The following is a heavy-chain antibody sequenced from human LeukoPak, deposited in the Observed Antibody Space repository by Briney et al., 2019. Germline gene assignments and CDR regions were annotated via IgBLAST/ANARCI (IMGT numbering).Heavy chain of an antibody. CDR3: GSGNYLVY. D-gene: IGHD1-26*01. CDR2: ISYGGSND. Sequence: GGSLRLSCAASGFTFSSLGMHWVRQAPGKGLEWVAFISYGGSNDYYADSVKGRFTISRDNSKNTLYLQMNSLRAEDTAVYYCGSGNYLVYWGQGTLVTVSS. CDR1: GFTFSSLG. J-gene: IGHJ4*02. V-gene: IGHV3-30*03.